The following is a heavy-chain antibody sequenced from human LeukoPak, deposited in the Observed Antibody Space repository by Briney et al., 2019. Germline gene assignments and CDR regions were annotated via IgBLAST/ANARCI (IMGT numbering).Heavy chain of an antibody. Sequence: PGGSLRLSCAASGFTFDDYAMHWVRQAPGKGLEWVSLISWDGGSTYYADSVKGRFTISRDNSKNSLYLQMNSLRAEDTALYYCAKGWTLGELSMGHWGQGTLVTVSS. CDR1: GFTFDDYA. CDR2: ISWDGGST. V-gene: IGHV3-43D*04. D-gene: IGHD3-10*01. CDR3: AKGWTLGELSMGH. J-gene: IGHJ4*02.